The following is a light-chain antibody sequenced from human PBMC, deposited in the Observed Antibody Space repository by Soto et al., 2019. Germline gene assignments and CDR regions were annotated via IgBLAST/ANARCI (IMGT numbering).Light chain of an antibody. CDR2: DAS. V-gene: IGKV1-33*01. CDR1: QDISDS. CDR3: QKCKVAPFT. J-gene: IGKJ4*01. Sequence: DIQMTQSPSSLSASVGDRVTITCQASQDISDSLNWYQHQPGKAPKLLIYDASKLEVGVPSRFTGSGSGTDFTFTISSLQPEDAAIYYCQKCKVAPFTFGGGTKVEIK.